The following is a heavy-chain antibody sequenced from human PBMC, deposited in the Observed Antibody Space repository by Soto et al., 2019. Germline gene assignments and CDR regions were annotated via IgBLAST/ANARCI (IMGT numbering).Heavy chain of an antibody. CDR1: GFTFSSNW. V-gene: IGHV3-7*04. D-gene: IGHD2-2*01. CDR3: AREVVVSRGASYFGY. Sequence: PGGSLRLSCVGSGFTFSSNWMTWVRQAPGKGLEWVANIRQDGSEINNVDSVKGRFTISRDNTKNSLYLQMNSLRAEDTAIYYCAREVVVSRGASYFGYWGPGTLVTVSS. CDR2: IRQDGSEI. J-gene: IGHJ4*02.